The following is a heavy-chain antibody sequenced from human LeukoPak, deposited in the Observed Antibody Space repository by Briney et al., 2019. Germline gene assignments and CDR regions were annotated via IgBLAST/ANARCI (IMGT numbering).Heavy chain of an antibody. CDR3: ARATGSPPFFFDY. CDR1: GGSISSYY. D-gene: IGHD1-1*01. V-gene: IGHV4-59*12. Sequence: PSETLSLTCTVSGGSISSYYWSWIRQPPGKGLELIGYILYGGGTYRNPSLKSRVTISLDTSKNHFSLSLTSVTAADTAVYYCARATGSPPFFFDYWGQGALVAVSS. J-gene: IGHJ4*02. CDR2: ILYGGGT.